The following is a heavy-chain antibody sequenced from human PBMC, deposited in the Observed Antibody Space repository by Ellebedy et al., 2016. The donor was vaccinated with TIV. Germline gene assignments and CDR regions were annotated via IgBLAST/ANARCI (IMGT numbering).Heavy chain of an antibody. J-gene: IGHJ4*02. CDR1: GGSIRDYY. D-gene: IGHD3/OR15-3a*01. CDR2: VYYSGSP. Sequence: MPSETLSLTCTVSGGSIRDYYWSWIRQPPGKGLEYMGSVYYSGSPYYNPSFKSRVTLSADTSKNQFSLNLRTVTAADTAVYYCARTDPWQPIDDWGQGILVYVSS. CDR3: ARTDPWQPIDD. V-gene: IGHV4-59*05.